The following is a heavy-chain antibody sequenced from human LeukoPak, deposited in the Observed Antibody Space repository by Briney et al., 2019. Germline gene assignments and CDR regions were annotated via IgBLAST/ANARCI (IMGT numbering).Heavy chain of an antibody. CDR3: ARGGCSGGSCPYFDY. D-gene: IGHD2-15*01. CDR2: INHSGST. CDR1: GGSFSGYY. Sequence: PSETLSLTCAVYGGSFSGYYWSWIRQPPGKGLEWIGEINHSGSTNYNPSLKSRVTISVDTSKNQFSLKLSSVTAADTAVYYCARGGCSGGSCPYFDYWGQGTLVTVSS. V-gene: IGHV4-34*01. J-gene: IGHJ4*02.